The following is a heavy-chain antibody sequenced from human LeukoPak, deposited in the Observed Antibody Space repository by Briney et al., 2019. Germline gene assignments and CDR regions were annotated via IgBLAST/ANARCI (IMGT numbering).Heavy chain of an antibody. D-gene: IGHD4-23*01. J-gene: IGHJ3*02. CDR2: IGYTGDST. CDR3: AKSPTVDAAFDI. V-gene: IGHV3-23*01. Sequence: GGSLRLSCAASGFTFSSYAMNWVRQAPGKGLEWVSGIGYTGDSTFYADSVKGRFTVSRDSSKNTLFLHMNSLRAEDAALYYCAKSPTVDAAFDIWGQGTMVTVSS. CDR1: GFTFSSYA.